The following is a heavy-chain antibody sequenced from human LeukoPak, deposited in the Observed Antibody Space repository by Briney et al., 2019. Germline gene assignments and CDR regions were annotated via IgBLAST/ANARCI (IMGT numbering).Heavy chain of an antibody. CDR3: ARVRRAKRQNRYYFYYYMDV. D-gene: IGHD1-14*01. CDR2: IKQDGSEK. Sequence: GGSLRLSCAASGFTFSSYWMSWVRQAPGKGLEWVANIKQDGSEKYYVDSVKGRFTISRDNAKDSLYLQMNSLRAEDTAVHFCARVRRAKRQNRYYFYYYMDVWGRGTTVTVSS. J-gene: IGHJ6*03. V-gene: IGHV3-7*01. CDR1: GFTFSSYW.